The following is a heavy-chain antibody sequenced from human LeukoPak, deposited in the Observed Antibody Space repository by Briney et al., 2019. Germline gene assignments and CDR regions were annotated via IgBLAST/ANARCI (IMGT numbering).Heavy chain of an antibody. V-gene: IGHV4-59*01. CDR3: ARGGVVSFATGWFDP. D-gene: IGHD2-8*02. CDR1: GGSFSGYY. CDR2: IYYSGST. J-gene: IGHJ5*02. Sequence: SETLSLTCAVYGGSFSGYYWSWIRQPPGKGLEWIGYIYYSGSTNYNPSLKSRVTISVDTSKNQFSLKLSSVTAADTAVYYCARGGVVSFATGWFDPWGQGTLVTVPS.